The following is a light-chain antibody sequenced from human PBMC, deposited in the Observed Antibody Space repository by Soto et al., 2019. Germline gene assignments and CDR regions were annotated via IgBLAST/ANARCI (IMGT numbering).Light chain of an antibody. CDR3: QPRSNCLYT. CDR1: QSVSSY. CDR2: DTS. J-gene: IGKJ2*01. Sequence: DIVFTQSPATLSLSPGERATLSCRPSQSVSSYSAWYQQKPGQAPRLLIYDTSNRANGIPARFSGSGSGTDYTLTISGLEPEDLEVEYCQPRSNCLYTFGLGNRLESK. V-gene: IGKV3-11*01.